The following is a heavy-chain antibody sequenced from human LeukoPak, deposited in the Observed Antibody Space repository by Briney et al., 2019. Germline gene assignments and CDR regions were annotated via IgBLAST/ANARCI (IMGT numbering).Heavy chain of an antibody. J-gene: IGHJ4*02. CDR1: GFIFNNYG. V-gene: IGHV3-23*01. Sequence: GGSLRLSCAASGFIFNNYGLIWVRQAPGKGLEWVSAISNDGGGTNYADFVKGRFTISRDNAKNSLYLQMNSLRAEDTAVYYCARDYWSGYYITPFYFDYWGQGTLVTVSS. CDR2: ISNDGGGT. D-gene: IGHD3-3*01. CDR3: ARDYWSGYYITPFYFDY.